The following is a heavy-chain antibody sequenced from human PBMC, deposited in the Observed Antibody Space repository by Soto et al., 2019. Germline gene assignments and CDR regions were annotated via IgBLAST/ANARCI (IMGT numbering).Heavy chain of an antibody. V-gene: IGHV1-69*01. CDR2: IVPLNGST. D-gene: IGHD3-22*01. Sequence: QVQLVQSGAEVRKPGSSVKVSCKSSGGTFNGFAFSWVRQAPGEGLEWVGGIVPLNGSTTYTQKFRGRVAITADESTGTVYMELSSLRSEATAIYYCARDSGQGYYYERDGLYYFAFWGQGTVVSVSS. J-gene: IGHJ4*02. CDR1: GGTFNGFA. CDR3: ARDSGQGYYYERDGLYYFAF.